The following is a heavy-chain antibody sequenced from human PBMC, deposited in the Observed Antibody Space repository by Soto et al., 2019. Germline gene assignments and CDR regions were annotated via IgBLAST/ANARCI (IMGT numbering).Heavy chain of an antibody. CDR2: IYWDNDK. V-gene: IGHV2-5*02. J-gene: IGHJ6*02. Sequence: QITLKESGPMLVEATQTLTLTCTFSGFSLRTSGVGVGWIRQPPGKTLEWVALIYWDNDKRYSPSLMSRLTITTDTSESQVVLRMTNIDPVDTAKYYCVQRRCGGDCLRTYPAHYYYGVEVWGQGTTVTVSS. D-gene: IGHD2-21*02. CDR1: GFSLRTSGVG. CDR3: VQRRCGGDCLRTYPAHYYYGVEV.